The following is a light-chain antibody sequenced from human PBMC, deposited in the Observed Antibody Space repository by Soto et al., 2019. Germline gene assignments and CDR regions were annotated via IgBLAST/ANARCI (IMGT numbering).Light chain of an antibody. CDR2: DAS. CDR3: MQYIKWPLRT. V-gene: IGKV3-15*01. Sequence: EMVMTQSPATLSVSPGERVTLSCRASQSVFSKLAWYQQRPGQAPTLLIFDASARAPGIPARFSGSGSGTEFTLTINSLQSEDFAVYFCMQYIKWPLRTFGQGTKVEIK. CDR1: QSVFSK. J-gene: IGKJ1*01.